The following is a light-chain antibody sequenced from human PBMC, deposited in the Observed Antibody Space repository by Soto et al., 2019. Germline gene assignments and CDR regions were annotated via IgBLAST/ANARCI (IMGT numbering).Light chain of an antibody. J-gene: IGKJ1*01. CDR1: ETVATN. Sequence: EVVMTQSPATLSVSPGERATLSCRASETVATNLAWYQQKPGQAPRLLISGASTRAAGISDRFRGSGSGTGFTLTISSLRSEDSAIYYCQQYFEWPPMTFGQGTKVDIK. CDR2: GAS. CDR3: QQYFEWPPMT. V-gene: IGKV3-15*01.